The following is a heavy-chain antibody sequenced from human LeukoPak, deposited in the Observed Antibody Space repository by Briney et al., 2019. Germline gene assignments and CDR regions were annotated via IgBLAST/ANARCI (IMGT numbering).Heavy chain of an antibody. D-gene: IGHD6-13*01. CDR3: ARPLAAAEYYYGMDV. J-gene: IGHJ6*02. V-gene: IGHV3-21*01. Sequence: PGGSLRLSCAASGFTFSSYSMNWVRQAPGKGLEWVSSISSSSSYIYYADSVKGRFTISRDNAKNSLYLQMNSLRAEDTAVYYCARPLAAAEYYYGMDVWGQGTTVTVSS. CDR1: GFTFSSYS. CDR2: ISSSSSYI.